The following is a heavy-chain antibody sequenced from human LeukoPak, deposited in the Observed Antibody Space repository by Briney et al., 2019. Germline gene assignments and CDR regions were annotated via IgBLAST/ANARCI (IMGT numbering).Heavy chain of an antibody. J-gene: IGHJ5*02. Sequence: PGGSLRLSCAASGFTFSTYWMTWVRQAPVKGLEWVANINQDGNKKYYVDSVKGRFTVSRDNAKNSLYLHMNSLRAEDTAVYYCARDPVDAPWGQGTLVTVSS. CDR1: GFTFSTYW. CDR3: ARDPVDAP. CDR2: INQDGNKK. V-gene: IGHV3-7*01.